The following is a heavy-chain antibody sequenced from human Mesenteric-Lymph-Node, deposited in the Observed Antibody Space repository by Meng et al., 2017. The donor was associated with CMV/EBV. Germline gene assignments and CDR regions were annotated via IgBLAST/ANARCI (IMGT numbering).Heavy chain of an antibody. J-gene: IGHJ6*02. CDR2: IKHSGST. Sequence: SETLSLTCAVYGGSFSGYYWSWIRQPPGKGLEWIGEIKHSGSTNYNPSLKSRVTISVDTSKNQFSLKQSSVTAADTAVYYCARGYCSSTSCHKMAHYYGMDVWGQGTTVTVSS. CDR3: ARGYCSSTSCHKMAHYYGMDV. CDR1: GGSFSGYY. D-gene: IGHD2-2*02. V-gene: IGHV4-34*01.